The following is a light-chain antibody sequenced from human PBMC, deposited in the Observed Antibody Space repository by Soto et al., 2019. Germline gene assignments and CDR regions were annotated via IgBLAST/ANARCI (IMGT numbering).Light chain of an antibody. CDR3: CPYTTSTTRQIF. CDR2: DVS. J-gene: IGLJ1*01. V-gene: IGLV2-14*01. Sequence: QSALTQPASVSGSPGQSITISCTGTSSDVGGYNYVSWYQQHPGKAPKFMIYDVSNRPSGVSNRFSGSKSGNTASLTISGLQAEDEADYSSCPYTTSTTRQIFFGTGTTLTAL. CDR1: SSDVGGYNY.